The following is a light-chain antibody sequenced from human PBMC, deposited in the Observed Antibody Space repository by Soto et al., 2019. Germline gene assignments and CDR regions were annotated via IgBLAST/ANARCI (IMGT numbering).Light chain of an antibody. Sequence: EIVMTQSPATLSVSPGERATLSCRASQSVSSNLARYQQKPGQAPRLLIYGASTMSTGIPARCSGSGSGTEFTLTISSLQSEDFAVYYCQQYNNCPPWTFGQGTKVEIK. CDR1: QSVSSN. V-gene: IGKV3-15*01. CDR3: QQYNNCPPWT. J-gene: IGKJ1*01. CDR2: GAS.